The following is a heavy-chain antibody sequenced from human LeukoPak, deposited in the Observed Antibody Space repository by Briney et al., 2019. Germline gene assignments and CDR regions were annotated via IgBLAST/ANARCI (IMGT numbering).Heavy chain of an antibody. CDR1: GGSISSYY. CDR2: IYYSGST. V-gene: IGHV4-59*08. Sequence: SETLSLTCTVSGGSISSYYWSWIRQPPGKGLEWIGYIYYSGSTNYNPSLKSRVTISVDTSKNQFSLKLSSVTAADTAVYYCARQYYDILTGGNWFDPWGQGTLVTVSS. D-gene: IGHD3-9*01. CDR3: ARQYYDILTGGNWFDP. J-gene: IGHJ5*02.